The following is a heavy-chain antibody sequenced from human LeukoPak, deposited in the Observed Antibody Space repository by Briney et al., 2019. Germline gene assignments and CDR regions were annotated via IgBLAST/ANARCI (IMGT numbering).Heavy chain of an antibody. V-gene: IGHV3-33*01. CDR1: GFTFSSYG. Sequence: GGSLRLSCAASGFTFSSYGMHWVRQAPGKGLEWVAVIWYDGSNKYYADSVKGRFTISRDNSKNTLYLQMNSLRAEGTAVYYCARDLFGAERALDIWGQGTMVTVSS. CDR2: IWYDGSNK. D-gene: IGHD3-10*02. CDR3: ARDLFGAERALDI. J-gene: IGHJ3*02.